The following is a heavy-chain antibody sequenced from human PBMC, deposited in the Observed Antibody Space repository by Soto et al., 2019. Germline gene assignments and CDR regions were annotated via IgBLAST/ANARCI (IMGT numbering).Heavy chain of an antibody. CDR3: ARDSSSWASYYYYGMDV. J-gene: IGHJ6*02. V-gene: IGHV1-69*12. Sequence: QVQLVQSGAEVKKPGSSVKVSCKASGGTFSSYAISWVRQAPGQGLEWMGGIIPIFGTANYAQKFQGRVTITADEATSTAYMELSSLRSEDTAVYYCARDSSSWASYYYYGMDVWGQGTTVTVSS. CDR1: GGTFSSYA. D-gene: IGHD6-13*01. CDR2: IIPIFGTA.